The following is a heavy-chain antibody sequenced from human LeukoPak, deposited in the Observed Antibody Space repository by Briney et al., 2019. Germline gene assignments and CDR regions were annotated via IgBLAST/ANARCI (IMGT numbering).Heavy chain of an antibody. D-gene: IGHD2-15*01. Sequence: GGSLRLSCAASGFTFSSYSMNWVRQAPGKGLEWVSSISSSSSYIYYADSVKGRFTISRDNAKNSLYLQMNSLRAEDTAVYYCARDGCSGGSCYDLIGQFFPYYYYYGMDVWGQGTTVTVSS. CDR2: ISSSSSYI. CDR3: ARDGCSGGSCYDLIGQFFPYYYYYGMDV. V-gene: IGHV3-21*01. J-gene: IGHJ6*02. CDR1: GFTFSSYS.